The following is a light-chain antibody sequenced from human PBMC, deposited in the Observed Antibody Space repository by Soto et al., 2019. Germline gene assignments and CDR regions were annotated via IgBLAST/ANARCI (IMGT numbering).Light chain of an antibody. V-gene: IGKV3-20*01. Sequence: EIVLTQSPGTLSLSPGERATLSCRASQSVSRSYLAWYQQKPGQAPRLLIYGASSRATGIPDRFSGSGAGTDVTLTISRLEPEDFAVYYCQQYGSSLLFTFGPGTKVDIK. CDR3: QQYGSSLLFT. CDR2: GAS. CDR1: QSVSRSY. J-gene: IGKJ3*01.